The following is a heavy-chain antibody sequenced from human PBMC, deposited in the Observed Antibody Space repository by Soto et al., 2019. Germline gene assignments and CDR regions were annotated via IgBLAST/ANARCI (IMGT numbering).Heavy chain of an antibody. CDR2: ISGSGGST. J-gene: IGHJ4*02. CDR3: AKDLGYSSYTYDY. V-gene: IGHV3-23*01. CDR1: QFTFSSYA. Sequence: PLRVSWTASQFTFSSYARSWVPQAPWKWLECVSAISGSGGSTYYADSVKGRFTISRDNSKNTLYLQMNSLRAEDTAVYYCAKDLGYSSYTYDYWGQGTLVTVSS. D-gene: IGHD6-13*01.